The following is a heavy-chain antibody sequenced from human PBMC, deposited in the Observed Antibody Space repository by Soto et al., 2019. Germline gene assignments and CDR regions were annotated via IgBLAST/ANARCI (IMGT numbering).Heavy chain of an antibody. CDR2: IYYSGST. CDR1: GGSISSGDYY. Sequence: SETLSLTCTVSGGSISSGDYYWSWIRQPPGKGLEWIGYIYYSGSTNYNPSLKNRVNISVDTSKNQFSLKLSSVTAADTAVYYCARGTMVRGVIMGFFDYWGQGTLVTVSS. V-gene: IGHV4-30-4*01. CDR3: ARGTMVRGVIMGFFDY. D-gene: IGHD3-10*01. J-gene: IGHJ4*02.